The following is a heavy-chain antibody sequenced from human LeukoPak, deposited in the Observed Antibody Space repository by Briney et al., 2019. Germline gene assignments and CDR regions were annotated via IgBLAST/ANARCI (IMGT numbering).Heavy chain of an antibody. CDR1: GFTFSSYA. D-gene: IGHD3-22*01. CDR3: ARTRDYYDSSGYNY. CDR2: XSYDGSNK. Sequence: GRSLRLSCAASGFTFSSYAMHWVRQAPGKGLXXXXXXSYDGSNKYYADSVKGRFTISRDNSKNTLYLQMNSLRAEDTAVYYCARTRDYYDSSGYNYWGQGTLVTVSS. V-gene: IGHV3-30-3*01. J-gene: IGHJ4*02.